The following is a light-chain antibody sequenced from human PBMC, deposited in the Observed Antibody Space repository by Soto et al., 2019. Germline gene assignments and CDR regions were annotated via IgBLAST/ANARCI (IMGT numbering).Light chain of an antibody. J-gene: IGLJ2*01. CDR1: SGHSSYA. Sequence: QSVLTRSPSASASLGASVKLTCTLSSGHSSYAIAWHQQQPEKGPRYLMKLSSDGSHSKGDGIPDRFSGSSSGAERYLTISFFQSEDVAYYYVQTWDTGARVVFGRGTKLTVL. CDR3: QTWDTGARVV. CDR2: LSSDGSH. V-gene: IGLV4-69*01.